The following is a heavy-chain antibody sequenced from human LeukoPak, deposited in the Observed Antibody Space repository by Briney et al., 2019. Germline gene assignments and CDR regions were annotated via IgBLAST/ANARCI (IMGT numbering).Heavy chain of an antibody. V-gene: IGHV3-23*01. D-gene: IGHD3-10*01. J-gene: IGHJ4*02. Sequence: GGSLRLPCAASGFTFSDSAMHWVRQAPGKGLEWVAGISFTTPSRTYNADSVKGRFTISRDNSRNTLYLQMNSLRAEDTALYYCARSQYYGSGSYHDYWGQGTLVTVSS. CDR1: GFTFSDSA. CDR2: ISFTTPSRT. CDR3: ARSQYYGSGSYHDY.